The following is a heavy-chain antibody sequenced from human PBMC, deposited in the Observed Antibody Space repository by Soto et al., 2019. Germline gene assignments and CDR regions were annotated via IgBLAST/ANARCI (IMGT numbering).Heavy chain of an antibody. J-gene: IGHJ4*02. D-gene: IGHD5-12*01. V-gene: IGHV4-39*01. CDR2: IYYRGNA. CDR3: AILEGLATISYYFDF. Sequence: QLQLQESGPGLVKPSETLSLTCSVSDDSINSDKYYWGWIRQPPGKGLEWIGSIYYRGNAYYNPSLQTRVTISLYKSKSQFSLKLNSVPAADSAVYFCAILEGLATISYYFDFWGPGALVTVSS. CDR1: DDSINSDKYY.